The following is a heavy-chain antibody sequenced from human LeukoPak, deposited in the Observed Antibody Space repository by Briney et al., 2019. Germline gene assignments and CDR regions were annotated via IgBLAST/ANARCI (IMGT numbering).Heavy chain of an antibody. CDR1: GVSFSGYY. V-gene: IGHV4-34*01. Sequence: SETLSLTCAVYGVSFSGYYWSWIRQPPGKGLEWIGEINHSGSTNYNPSLKSRVTISVDTSKNQFSLKLSSVTAADTAVYYCARGHTHLYDFWSGRNKPRRFDPWGQGTLVTVSS. J-gene: IGHJ5*02. D-gene: IGHD3-3*01. CDR3: ARGHTHLYDFWSGRNKPRRFDP. CDR2: INHSGST.